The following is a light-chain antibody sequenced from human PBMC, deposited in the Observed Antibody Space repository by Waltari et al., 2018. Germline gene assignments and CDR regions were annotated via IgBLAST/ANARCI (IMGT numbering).Light chain of an antibody. CDR1: QSPVHSNGNTY. CDR2: EIS. CDR3: MQAAQFPWT. Sequence: DIVMTPTPLSAPVTLGQPASISCRCSQSPVHSNGNTYLTWLQQRPGQPPRPLMYEISSHFSGVPDRFSGSGSGTVFTLKISSVEEDDVGVYYCMQAAQFPWTFGQGTKVEIK. V-gene: IGKV2-24*01. J-gene: IGKJ1*01.